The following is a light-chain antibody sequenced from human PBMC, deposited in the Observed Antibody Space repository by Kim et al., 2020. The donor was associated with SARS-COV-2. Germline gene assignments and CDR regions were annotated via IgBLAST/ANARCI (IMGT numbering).Light chain of an antibody. Sequence: SPGEGPTLSCRASQSVASELAWYQQKAGQPPRLLIYGASIRATGVPARFRGSGSGTEFTLTISNLQSEDFGLYYCQQYKNWPPWTFGQGTKVDIK. CDR3: QQYKNWPPWT. J-gene: IGKJ1*01. V-gene: IGKV3-15*01. CDR1: QSVASE. CDR2: GAS.